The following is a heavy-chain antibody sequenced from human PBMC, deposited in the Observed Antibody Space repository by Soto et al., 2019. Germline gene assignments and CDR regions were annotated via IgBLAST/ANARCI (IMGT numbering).Heavy chain of an antibody. V-gene: IGHV3-23*01. CDR2: ISGSGGST. J-gene: IGHJ4*02. D-gene: IGHD3-10*01. CDR1: GFTFSSYS. Sequence: GGSRILSCAASGFTFSSYSMSWVRPAPGKGLEWVSAISGSGGSTYYADSVKGRFTISRDNSKNTLYLQMNSLRAEDTAVYYCAKEDYGSGSYYRDDYWGQGTLVTVSS. CDR3: AKEDYGSGSYYRDDY.